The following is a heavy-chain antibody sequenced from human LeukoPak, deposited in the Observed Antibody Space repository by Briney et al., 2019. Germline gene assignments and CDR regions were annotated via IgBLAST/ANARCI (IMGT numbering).Heavy chain of an antibody. J-gene: IGHJ2*01. Sequence: GASVKVSCKASGYTFTGYYMHWVRQAPGQGLEWMGRINPNSGGTNYAQKFQGRVTMTRDTSISTAYMELSRLRSDDTAVYYCARGRRYCSSTSCYAYWYFDLWGRGTLVTVSS. V-gene: IGHV1-2*06. CDR1: GYTFTGYY. CDR3: ARGRRYCSSTSCYAYWYFDL. CDR2: INPNSGGT. D-gene: IGHD2-2*01.